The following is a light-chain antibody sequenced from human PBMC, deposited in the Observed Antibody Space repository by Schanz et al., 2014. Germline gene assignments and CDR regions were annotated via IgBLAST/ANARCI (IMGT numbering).Light chain of an antibody. CDR3: VLYMGSGISV. CDR2: STN. V-gene: IGLV8-61*01. J-gene: IGLJ3*02. Sequence: QTVVTQEPSSSVSPGGTVTLTCALSSGSVSTSYYPSWYQQTPGQAPRTLIYSTNTRSSGVPDRFSGSILGNKAALTITGAQADDESDYYCVLYMGSGISVFGGGTKLTVL. CDR1: SGSVSTSYY.